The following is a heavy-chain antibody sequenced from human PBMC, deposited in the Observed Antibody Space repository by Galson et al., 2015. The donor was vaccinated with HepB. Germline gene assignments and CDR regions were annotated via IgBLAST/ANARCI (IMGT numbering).Heavy chain of an antibody. V-gene: IGHV3-30*18. D-gene: IGHD3/OR15-3a*01. CDR1: GFTFSSYG. CDR2: ISYDGSNK. CDR3: AKGVFWTPTY. Sequence: SLRLSCAASGFTFSSYGMHWVRQAPGKGLEWVAVISYDGSNKYYADSVKGRFTISRDNSKNTLYLQMNSLRAEDTAVYYCAKGVFWTPTYWGQGTLVTVSS. J-gene: IGHJ4*02.